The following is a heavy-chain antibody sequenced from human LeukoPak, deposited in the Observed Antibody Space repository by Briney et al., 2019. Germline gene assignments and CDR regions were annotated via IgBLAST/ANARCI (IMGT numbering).Heavy chain of an antibody. J-gene: IGHJ4*02. D-gene: IGHD3-10*01. CDR3: ARYVVYGSGKYYFDY. Sequence: SETLSLTCTVSGGSISSDHWNWIRQPPGKEMEWIATITSGGTTYYNPSLQSRVTISVDTSKNQFSLRLNSVTAADTAVYFCARYVVYGSGKYYFDYWGQGSLVTVSS. CDR2: ITSGGTT. V-gene: IGHV4-39*01. CDR1: GGSISSDH.